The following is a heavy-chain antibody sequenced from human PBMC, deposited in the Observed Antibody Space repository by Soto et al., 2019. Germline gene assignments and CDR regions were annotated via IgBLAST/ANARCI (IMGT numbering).Heavy chain of an antibody. J-gene: IGHJ4*02. CDR2: IYYTGST. D-gene: IGHD4-17*01. CDR1: GSSISPYD. CDR3: TRVGGYYRDYPNFDY. V-gene: IGHV4-59*01. Sequence: PSETLSLTGTVSGSSISPYDWSWIRQPPWKGLQWIGYIYYTGSTKYNPSLKSRVTLSLGTSRNQLSLKLSSVTAADTAVYYCTRVGGYYRDYPNFDYLGPRTLVTLSS.